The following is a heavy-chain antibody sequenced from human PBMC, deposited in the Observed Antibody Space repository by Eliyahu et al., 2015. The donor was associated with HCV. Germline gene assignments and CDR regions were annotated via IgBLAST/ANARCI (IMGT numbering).Heavy chain of an antibody. CDR2: IIPIFGTA. J-gene: IGHJ6*02. CDR3: AAIYGSGSYWGYYYGMDV. V-gene: IGHV1-69*01. Sequence: SWVRQAPGQGLEWMGGIIPIFGTANYAQKFQGRVTITADESTSTAYMELSSLRSEDTAVYYCAAIYGSGSYWGYYYGMDVWGQGATVTVSS. D-gene: IGHD3-10*01.